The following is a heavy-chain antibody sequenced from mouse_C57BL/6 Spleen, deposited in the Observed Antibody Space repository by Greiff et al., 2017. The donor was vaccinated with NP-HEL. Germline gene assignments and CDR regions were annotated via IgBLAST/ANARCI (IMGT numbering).Heavy chain of an antibody. CDR2: IDPETGGT. CDR1: GYTFTDYE. V-gene: IGHV1-15*01. D-gene: IGHD1-1*01. CDR3: TRYKKTGGSSYPYFDY. J-gene: IGHJ2*01. Sequence: QVQLQQSGAELVRPGASVTLSCTASGYTFTDYEMHWVKQTPVHGLEWIGAIDPETGGTAYNQKFKGKAILTADKSSSTAYMELRSLTSEDSAVYYCTRYKKTGGSSYPYFDYWGQGTTLTVSS.